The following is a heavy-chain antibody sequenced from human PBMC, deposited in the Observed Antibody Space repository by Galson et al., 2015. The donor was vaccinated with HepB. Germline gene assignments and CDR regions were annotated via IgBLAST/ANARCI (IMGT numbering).Heavy chain of an antibody. CDR2: IYYSGST. CDR1: GDSISSYY. J-gene: IGHJ4*02. CDR3: ARVGGDYYDSNGYLPDC. V-gene: IGHV4-59*01. Sequence: ETLSLTCTVSGDSISSYYWTWIRQPPGKGLEWIGYIYYSGSTNYNPSLKSRVTISLDTSKNQFSLKLTSMTAADTAVYYCARVGGDYYDSNGYLPDCWGQGTLVTVSS. D-gene: IGHD3-22*01.